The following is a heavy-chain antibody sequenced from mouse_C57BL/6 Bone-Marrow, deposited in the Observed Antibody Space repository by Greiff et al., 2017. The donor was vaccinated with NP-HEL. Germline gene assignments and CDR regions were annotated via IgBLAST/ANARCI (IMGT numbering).Heavy chain of an antibody. CDR2: IYPGSGNT. Sequence: QVQLQQSGPELVKPGASVKISCKASGYSFTSYYIHWVKQRPGQGLEWIGWIYPGSGNTKYNEKFKGKATLTADTSSSTAYMQLSSLTSEDSAVYYCASPPDVYYVRFSYWGQGTLVTVSA. J-gene: IGHJ3*01. V-gene: IGHV1-66*01. CDR3: ASPPDVYYVRFSY. CDR1: GYSFTSYY. D-gene: IGHD2-3*01.